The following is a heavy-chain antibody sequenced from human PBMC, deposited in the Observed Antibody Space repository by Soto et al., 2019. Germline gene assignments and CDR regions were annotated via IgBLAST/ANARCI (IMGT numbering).Heavy chain of an antibody. CDR3: TSYRHGYFDWLPPVDY. J-gene: IGHJ4*02. CDR1: GFTFGDYA. D-gene: IGHD3-9*01. V-gene: IGHV3-49*03. CDR2: IRSKAYGGTT. Sequence: PGGSLRLSCTASGFTFGDYAMSWFRQAPGKGLEWVGFIRSKAYGGTTEYAASVKGRFTISRDDSKSIAYLQMNSLKTEDTAVYYCTSYRHGYFDWLPPVDYWGQGTLVTVSS.